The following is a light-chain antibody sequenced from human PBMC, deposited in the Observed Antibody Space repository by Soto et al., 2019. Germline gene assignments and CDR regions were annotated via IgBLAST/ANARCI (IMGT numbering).Light chain of an antibody. CDR2: GAS. CDR1: QTISND. V-gene: IGKV3-15*01. CDR3: QQNNKWPPVT. Sequence: EVVMTQSPATFSVSPGEGVTLSCRASQTISNDLAWYQQKPGQAPRLLIYGASTRATGVPARFSGGGSGTEFTLTNSSLQSEDFAFYYCQQNNKWPPVTFGGGTKVAIK. J-gene: IGKJ4*01.